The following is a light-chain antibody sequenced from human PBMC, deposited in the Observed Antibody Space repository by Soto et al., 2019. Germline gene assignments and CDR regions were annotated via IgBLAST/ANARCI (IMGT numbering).Light chain of an antibody. Sequence: EIVLTQSPGTLSLSPGERATLSCRASQSVSSTYLAWYQQKPGQPPRLLIFDASNRTTGIPDRFSGSGSGTEFALTISSLEPEDFAVYYCQQYGRSTPSWTFGQGTKVDIK. J-gene: IGKJ1*01. CDR3: QQYGRSTPSWT. CDR1: QSVSSTY. CDR2: DAS. V-gene: IGKV3-20*01.